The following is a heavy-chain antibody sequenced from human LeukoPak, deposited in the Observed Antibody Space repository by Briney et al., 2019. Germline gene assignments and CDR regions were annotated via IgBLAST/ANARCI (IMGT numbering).Heavy chain of an antibody. D-gene: IGHD4-17*01. CDR3: ATITESYGDYVLYYFDY. J-gene: IGHJ4*02. CDR1: GYTFTDYY. Sequence: ASVKVSCKVSGYTFTDYYMHWVQQAPGKGLEWMGLVYPEDGETIYAEKFQGRVTITADTSTDTAYMELSSLRSEDTAVYYCATITESYGDYVLYYFDYWGQGTLVTVSS. V-gene: IGHV1-69-2*01. CDR2: VYPEDGET.